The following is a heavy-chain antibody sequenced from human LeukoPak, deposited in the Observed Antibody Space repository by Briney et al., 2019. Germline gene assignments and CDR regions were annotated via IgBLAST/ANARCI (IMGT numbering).Heavy chain of an antibody. CDR2: IYYSGST. V-gene: IGHV4-59*06. CDR3: AKRETHWYFDL. CDR1: GGSISSYY. J-gene: IGHJ2*01. Sequence: SETLSLTCTVSGGSISSYYWSWIRQPPEKGLEWMGYIYYSGSTYYSPSLRSRVSISLDTSENQFSLELISVTAADTAVYYCAKRETHWYFDLWGRGTLVTVSS.